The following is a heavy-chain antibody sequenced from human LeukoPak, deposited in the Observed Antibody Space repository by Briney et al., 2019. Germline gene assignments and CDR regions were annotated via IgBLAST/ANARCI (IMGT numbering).Heavy chain of an antibody. D-gene: IGHD3-16*02. V-gene: IGHV5-51*01. Sequence: GESLKISCKGSGYSFTSYWIGWVRQMPGKGLEWMGIIYPGDSDTRYSPSFQGQVNISADKSISTAYLQWSSLKASDTAMYYCARPIVGTITRRLRLGELSFYFDYWGQGTLVTVSS. J-gene: IGHJ4*02. CDR3: ARPIVGTITRRLRLGELSFYFDY. CDR1: GYSFTSYW. CDR2: IYPGDSDT.